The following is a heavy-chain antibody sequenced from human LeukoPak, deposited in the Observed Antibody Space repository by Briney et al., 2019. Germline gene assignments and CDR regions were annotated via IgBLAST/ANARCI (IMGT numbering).Heavy chain of an antibody. J-gene: IGHJ4*02. D-gene: IGHD3-10*01. V-gene: IGHV3-53*05. Sequence: GGSLRLSCAASGFTVSRNYMSWVRQAPGKGLEWVSDFYSGGSTYYADSVKGRFTISRDNSKNTLYLQMNSLRAEDTAVYYCAKEASVLWFGELLQYFDYWGQGTLVTVSS. CDR1: GFTVSRNY. CDR3: AKEASVLWFGELLQYFDY. CDR2: FYSGGST.